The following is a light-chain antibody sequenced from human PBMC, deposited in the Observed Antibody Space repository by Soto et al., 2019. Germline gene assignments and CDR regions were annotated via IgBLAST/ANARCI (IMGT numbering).Light chain of an antibody. Sequence: DIQMTQSPSSLSASVGDRVTITCQASQDIRRFLNWYQQKPGIAPKLLIYDASNLEIGVPSRFSGGGSGTEFTFTIISLQPEDAGTYYCQQYDSLLYTFGQGTTVEI. J-gene: IGKJ2*01. CDR2: DAS. CDR1: QDIRRF. CDR3: QQYDSLLYT. V-gene: IGKV1-33*01.